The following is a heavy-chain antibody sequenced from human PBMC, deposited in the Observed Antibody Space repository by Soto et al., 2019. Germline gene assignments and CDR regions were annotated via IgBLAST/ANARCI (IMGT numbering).Heavy chain of an antibody. V-gene: IGHV1-18*01. Sequence: QVHLVQSGVEVKTPGASVKVSCQASGYTFFTYDISWVRQAPGQGLERMGWISTYSGDTKYAKKFQGRVTMTTDTPTTTAYPELRSLSSDDTAVYYCARQHGPTTSETWFDPWGQGTLVTVSS. CDR3: ARQHGPTTSETWFDP. CDR2: ISTYSGDT. J-gene: IGHJ5*02. CDR1: GYTFFTYD. D-gene: IGHD5-12*01.